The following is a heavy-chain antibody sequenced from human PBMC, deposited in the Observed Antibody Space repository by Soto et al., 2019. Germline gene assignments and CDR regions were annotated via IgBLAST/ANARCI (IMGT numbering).Heavy chain of an antibody. V-gene: IGHV3-23*01. CDR1: GFTFSSYA. J-gene: IGHJ4*02. D-gene: IGHD3-10*01. CDR2: ISGSGGST. CDR3: ASTRPRGFGELLRGLDY. Sequence: GGSLRLSCAASGFTFSSYAMSWVRQAPGKGLEWVSAISGSGGSTYYADSVKGRFTISRDNSKNTLYLQMNSLRAEDTAVYYCASTRPRGFGELLRGLDYWGQGTLVTVSS.